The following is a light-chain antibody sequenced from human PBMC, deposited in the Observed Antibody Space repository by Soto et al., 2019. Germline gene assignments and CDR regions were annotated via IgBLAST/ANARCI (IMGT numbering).Light chain of an antibody. Sequence: DIQMTQSPSTLSGSVGDRVTITCRASQTISSWLAWYQQKPGKAPTLLIYKASTLTSGVPSRFSGSGSGTEFTLTISSLQPDDFATYYGQHYNSYSEAFGQGTKVELK. CDR2: KAS. CDR1: QTISSW. V-gene: IGKV1-5*03. J-gene: IGKJ1*01. CDR3: QHYNSYSEA.